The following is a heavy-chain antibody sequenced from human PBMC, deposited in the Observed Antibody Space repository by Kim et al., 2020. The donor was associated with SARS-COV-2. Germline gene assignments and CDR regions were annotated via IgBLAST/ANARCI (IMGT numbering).Heavy chain of an antibody. CDR3: ARTEEGLNDY. Sequence: STNSNPSLKSRVTISVDTSKNQFSLKLSSVTAADTAVYYCARTEEGLNDYWGQGTLVTVSS. J-gene: IGHJ4*02. CDR2: ST. V-gene: IGHV4-59*01.